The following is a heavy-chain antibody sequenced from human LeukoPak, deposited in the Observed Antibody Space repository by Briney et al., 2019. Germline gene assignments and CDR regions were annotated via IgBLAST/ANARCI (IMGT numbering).Heavy chain of an antibody. CDR2: ISYDGSNK. D-gene: IGHD2-2*01. Sequence: GGSLRLSCAASGFTFSSYAMHWVRQAPGKGLEWVAVISYDGSNKYYADSVKGRFTISRDNSKNTLYLQMNSLRAEDTAVYYCARGLDCSSTSCLDDFDYWGQGTLVTVSS. V-gene: IGHV3-30-3*01. J-gene: IGHJ4*02. CDR1: GFTFSSYA. CDR3: ARGLDCSSTSCLDDFDY.